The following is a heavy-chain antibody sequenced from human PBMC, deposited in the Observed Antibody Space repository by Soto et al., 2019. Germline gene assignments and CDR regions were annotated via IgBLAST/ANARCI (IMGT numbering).Heavy chain of an antibody. Sequence: EMQLLESGGGLVQPGGSLRLSCAASGFTFRTSDMTWVRQAPGKGLEWVSDISGSGGTTYYVDSVKGRFTVSRDNSKNTLYLQMNSLRVEDTAVYYCTRGRRFDSWGQGTLVTVSS. CDR1: GFTFRTSD. V-gene: IGHV3-23*01. CDR3: TRGRRFDS. CDR2: ISGSGGTT. J-gene: IGHJ4*02.